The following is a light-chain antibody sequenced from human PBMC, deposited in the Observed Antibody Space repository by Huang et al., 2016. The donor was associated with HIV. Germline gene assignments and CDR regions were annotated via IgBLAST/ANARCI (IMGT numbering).Light chain of an antibody. J-gene: IGKJ4*01. V-gene: IGKV3-15*01. CDR3: QQYNDWPLT. CDR2: DAS. CDR1: QRVSNY. Sequence: EIVMTQSPATRSVSPGERATLSCRASQRVSNYLAWYQQKPGQAPRRRIYDASTGATGIPARFSGSGSGTELTLTISSLQSEDSAVYYCQQYNDWPLTFGGGTKVEIK.